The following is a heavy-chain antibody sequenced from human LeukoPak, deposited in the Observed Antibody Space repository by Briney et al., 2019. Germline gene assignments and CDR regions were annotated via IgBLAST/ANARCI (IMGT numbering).Heavy chain of an antibody. Sequence: SETLSLTCAVSGYSISSGYYWGWIRQPPGKGLEWIGSIYHSGSTYYNPSLKSRVTISVDTSKNQFSLKLSSVTAADTAAYYCARSPWIQLWLGAFDIWGQGTMVTVSS. D-gene: IGHD5-18*01. CDR1: GYSISSGYY. J-gene: IGHJ3*02. CDR3: ARSPWIQLWLGAFDI. V-gene: IGHV4-38-2*01. CDR2: IYHSGST.